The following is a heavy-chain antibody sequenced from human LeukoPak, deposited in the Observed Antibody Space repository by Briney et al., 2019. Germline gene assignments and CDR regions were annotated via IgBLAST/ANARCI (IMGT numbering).Heavy chain of an antibody. CDR1: GDSVSRSDSY. J-gene: IGHJ1*01. Sequence: ETLSLTCSVSGDSVSRSDSYWDWIRQPPGKGLEWIGTIYYSGRTYYSPSLKSRVTMSVDPSNNQFSLNLRSVTAADTAVYYCARRRYYDGSGYLEWGQGTLLSVSS. V-gene: IGHV4-39*01. CDR2: IYYSGRT. D-gene: IGHD3-22*01. CDR3: ARRRYYDGSGYLE.